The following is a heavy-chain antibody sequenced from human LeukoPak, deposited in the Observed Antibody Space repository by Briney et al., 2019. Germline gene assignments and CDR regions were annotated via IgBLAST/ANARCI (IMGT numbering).Heavy chain of an antibody. D-gene: IGHD3-10*01. CDR1: GYTFTGYY. V-gene: IGHV1-8*02. Sequence: ASVTVSCKASGYTFTGYYMHWVRQAPGQGLEWMGWMNPNSGNTGYAQKFQGRVTMTRNTSISTAYMELSSLRSEDTAVYYCARVTQLWFGEYPNWFDPWGQGTLVTVSS. J-gene: IGHJ5*02. CDR3: ARVTQLWFGEYPNWFDP. CDR2: MNPNSGNT.